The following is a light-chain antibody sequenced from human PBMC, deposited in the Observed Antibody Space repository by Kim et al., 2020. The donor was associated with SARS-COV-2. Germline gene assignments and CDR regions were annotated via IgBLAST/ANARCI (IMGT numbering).Light chain of an antibody. J-gene: IGKJ4*01. CDR3: KLYGRSPPVT. CDR2: GAS. CDR1: QSVSSSN. Sequence: EIVLTQSPGTLSLSPGERATLSCRASQSVSSSNLAWYQQKPGQAPRLLIYGASNRATGIPDRFSGSGSGTDFTLTISRLEPEDFVVYSCKLYGRSPPVTLGGGTKVDIK. V-gene: IGKV3-20*01.